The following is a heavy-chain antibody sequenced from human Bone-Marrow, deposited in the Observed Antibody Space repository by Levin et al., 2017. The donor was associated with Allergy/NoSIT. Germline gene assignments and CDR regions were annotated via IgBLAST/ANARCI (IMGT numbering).Heavy chain of an antibody. J-gene: IGHJ4*02. CDR1: GFTFGDYA. CDR3: AKANPHRSGWLDYYFDS. V-gene: IGHV3-9*01. D-gene: IGHD6-25*01. CDR2: ITWNSGGI. Sequence: SGGSLRLSCTASGFTFGDYAMHWVRRAPGKGLEWVSGITWNSGGIDYADSVKGRFTISRDNVQNSLYLQMNSLRTEDTALYYCAKANPHRSGWLDYYFDSWGQGTLVTVSP.